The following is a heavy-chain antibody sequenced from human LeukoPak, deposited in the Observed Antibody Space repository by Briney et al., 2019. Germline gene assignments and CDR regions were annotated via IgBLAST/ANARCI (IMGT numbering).Heavy chain of an antibody. CDR2: VDHGGSGT. D-gene: IGHD4-17*01. Sequence: GGSLRLSCAASGFSFTSYWMHWVRQPPGKGLVWVSRVDHGGSGTAHADSVTGRFTISRDNTKNMVYLQMNSLRPEDTAVYYCATDLGWGQGTLVTVSS. J-gene: IGHJ4*02. V-gene: IGHV3-74*01. CDR1: GFSFTSYW. CDR3: ATDLG.